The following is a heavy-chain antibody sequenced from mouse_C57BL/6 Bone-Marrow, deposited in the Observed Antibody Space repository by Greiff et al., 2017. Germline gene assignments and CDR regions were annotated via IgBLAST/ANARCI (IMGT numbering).Heavy chain of an antibody. V-gene: IGHV1-19*01. D-gene: IGHD1-1*01. CDR3: ARLLPYWYFDV. J-gene: IGHJ1*03. CDR2: INPYNGGT. Sequence: VQLQQSGPVLVKPGASVKMSCKASGYTFTDYYMNWVKQSHGKSLEWIGGINPYNGGTSYNQKFKGKATLTVDKSSSTAYMELNSLTSEDSAVYYCARLLPYWYFDVWGTGTTVTVSS. CDR1: GYTFTDYY.